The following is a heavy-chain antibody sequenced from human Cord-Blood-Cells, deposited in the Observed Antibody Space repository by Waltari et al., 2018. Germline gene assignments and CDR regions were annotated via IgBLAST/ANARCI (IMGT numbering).Heavy chain of an antibody. V-gene: IGHV3-23*01. J-gene: IGHJ4*02. D-gene: IGHD6-13*01. CDR3: AKEVGATSSSWTDY. CDR2: IRGSGGST. Sequence: EVQLLEAGGGLVQRGGSMRLSCAASGFTFSSYAMSWVRQAPGKGLEWVSAIRGSGGSTYYADSVKGRFTISRDNSKNTLYLQMNSRRAEDTAVYYCAKEVGATSSSWTDYWGQGTLVTVSS. CDR1: GFTFSSYA.